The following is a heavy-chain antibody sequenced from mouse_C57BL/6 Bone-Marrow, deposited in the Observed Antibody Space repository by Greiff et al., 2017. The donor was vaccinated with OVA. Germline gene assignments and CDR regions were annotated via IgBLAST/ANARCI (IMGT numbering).Heavy chain of an antibody. V-gene: IGHV1-64*01. D-gene: IGHD1-1*01. Sequence: QVQLQQPGAELVKPGASVKLSCKASGYTFTSYWMHWVKQRPGQGLEWIGMIHPNSGSTNYNEKFKSKATLTVDKSSSTAYMQLSSLTSEDSAVYYCARRGYYGSSYEDFDYWGQGTTLTVSS. CDR3: ARRGYYGSSYEDFDY. CDR1: GYTFTSYW. CDR2: IHPNSGST. J-gene: IGHJ2*01.